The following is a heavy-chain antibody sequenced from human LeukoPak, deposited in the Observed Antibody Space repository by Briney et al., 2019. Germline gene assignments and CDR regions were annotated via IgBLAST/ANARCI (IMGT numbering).Heavy chain of an antibody. D-gene: IGHD3-22*01. J-gene: IGHJ4*02. Sequence: ASVKVSCKASGYTFTSYDINWVRQATGQGLEWMGWMNPNSGNTGYAQKFQGRVTITRNTSISTAYMELSSLRSEDTAVYYCARVLPYYDSSGYYLDYWGQGTLVTVSS. CDR2: MNPNSGNT. V-gene: IGHV1-8*03. CDR3: ARVLPYYDSSGYYLDY. CDR1: GYTFTSYD.